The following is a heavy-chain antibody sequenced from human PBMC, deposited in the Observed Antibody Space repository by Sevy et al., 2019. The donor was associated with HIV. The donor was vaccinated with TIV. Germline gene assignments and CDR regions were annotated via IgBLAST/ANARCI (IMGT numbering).Heavy chain of an antibody. CDR1: GGSFSGYY. Sequence: SETLSLTCAVYGGSFSGYYWSWIRQPPGKGLEWIGEINHSGSTNYNPSLKSRVTISVDTSKNQFSLKLSSVTAADTAVYYCARGVRAAAGNYYYGMDVWGQGTTVTVSS. D-gene: IGHD6-13*01. V-gene: IGHV4-34*01. CDR2: INHSGST. CDR3: ARGVRAAAGNYYYGMDV. J-gene: IGHJ6*02.